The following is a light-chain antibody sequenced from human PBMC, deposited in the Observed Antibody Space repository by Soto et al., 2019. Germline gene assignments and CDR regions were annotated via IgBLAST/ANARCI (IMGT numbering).Light chain of an antibody. CDR2: AAS. CDR3: QQYNIDPLT. J-gene: IGKJ4*01. CDR1: QGINSW. V-gene: IGKV1D-16*01. Sequence: DIQMTQSPSSLSASVGDRVTITCRASQGINSWLAWYQQKPEKAPKSLIYAASILKTGVPSRFSGSGSCTDFNLNISNLQPEDSATYYCQQYNIDPLTFGGGTKVEIK.